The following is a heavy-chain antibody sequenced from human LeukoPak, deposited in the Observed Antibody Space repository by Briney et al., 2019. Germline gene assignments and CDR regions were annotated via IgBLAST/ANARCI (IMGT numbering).Heavy chain of an antibody. CDR1: GFTFSSYA. CDR2: ISGSGGNT. D-gene: IGHD3-10*01. V-gene: IGHV3-23*01. J-gene: IGHJ4*02. CDR3: AKVGATMVRGIIISPRFHFDY. Sequence: GGSLRLSCAASGFTFSSYAMSWVRQAPGKGLEWVSAISGSGGNTSYADSVKGRFTISRDNSKNTLYLQMNSLRAEDTAIYYCAKVGATMVRGIIISPRFHFDYWGQGTLATASS.